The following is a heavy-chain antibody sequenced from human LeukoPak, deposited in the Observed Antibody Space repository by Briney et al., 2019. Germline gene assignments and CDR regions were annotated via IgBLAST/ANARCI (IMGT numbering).Heavy chain of an antibody. CDR1: GYTFTSYD. V-gene: IGHV1-69*13. J-gene: IGHJ4*02. CDR2: ILLIFGTA. Sequence: SVKVSCKASGYTFTSYDINWVRQATGQGLEWMGGILLIFGTANYAEKFQGRVTITADESTSTAYMDLSSLRSEDTAIYYCATNMLRYFDWLSPFESWGQGTLVTVSS. D-gene: IGHD3-9*01. CDR3: ATNMLRYFDWLSPFES.